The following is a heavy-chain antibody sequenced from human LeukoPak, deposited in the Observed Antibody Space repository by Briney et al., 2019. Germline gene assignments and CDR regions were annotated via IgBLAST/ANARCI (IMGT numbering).Heavy chain of an antibody. J-gene: IGHJ6*02. V-gene: IGHV3-74*01. D-gene: IGHD3-10*01. CDR2: INSDGSST. CDR1: GFTFNSYW. Sequence: GGSLRLSCAASGFTFNSYWMHWVRQAPGKGLVWVSRINSDGSSTSYADSVKGRFTISRDNAKNTLYLQMNSLRAEDTAVYYCAREAREFYYYYYYGMDVWGQGTTVTVSS. CDR3: AREAREFYYYYYYGMDV.